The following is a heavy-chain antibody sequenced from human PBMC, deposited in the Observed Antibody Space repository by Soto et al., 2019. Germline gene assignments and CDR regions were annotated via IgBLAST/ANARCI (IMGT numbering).Heavy chain of an antibody. D-gene: IGHD3-10*01. J-gene: IGHJ5*02. CDR2: TYHTGST. Sequence: TCTISGGSFGTNYWSWIRQAPGKGLEWIGYTYHTGSTKYNPSLKSRATISVDTSKKQFSLTLNSAAAADTAVYYCATDSAGRGPFDPWGQGILVTVSS. V-gene: IGHV4-59*13. CDR1: GGSFGTNY. CDR3: ATDSAGRGPFDP.